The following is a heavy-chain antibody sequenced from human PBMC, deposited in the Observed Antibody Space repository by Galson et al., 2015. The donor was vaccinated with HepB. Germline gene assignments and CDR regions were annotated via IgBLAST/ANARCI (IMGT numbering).Heavy chain of an antibody. J-gene: IGHJ4*02. CDR1: GFTVSKSY. D-gene: IGHD2-15*01. Sequence: SLSLSCAVSGFTVSKSYVSWVRQAPGKGLEWLSVIYSGGHAFYADSVQGRFTISRDTSKNTVYLQMRSLRAEDTAVYYCASPFCIGGNCYPLWYWGQGTLVTVSS. CDR2: IYSGGHA. CDR3: ASPFCIGGNCYPLWY. V-gene: IGHV3-53*01.